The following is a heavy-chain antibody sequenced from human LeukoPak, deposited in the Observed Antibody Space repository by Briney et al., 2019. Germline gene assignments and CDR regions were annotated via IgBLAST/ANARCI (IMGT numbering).Heavy chain of an antibody. D-gene: IGHD5-18*01. V-gene: IGHV4-59*01. Sequence: SETLSLTCTVSGGSISSYYWSWIRQPPGKGLEWIGYIYYSGSTNYNPSLKSRVTISVDTSKNQFSLKLSSVAAADTAVYYCARVQVDTAMVSYYFDYWGQGTLVTVSS. CDR3: ARVQVDTAMVSYYFDY. CDR1: GGSISSYY. J-gene: IGHJ4*02. CDR2: IYYSGST.